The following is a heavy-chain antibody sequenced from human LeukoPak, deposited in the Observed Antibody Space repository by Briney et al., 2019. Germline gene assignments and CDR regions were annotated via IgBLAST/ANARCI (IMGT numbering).Heavy chain of an antibody. CDR1: GFTFSSYW. CDR2: IKQDGSEK. CDR3: ARDRRYSSGYYEY. Sequence: GGSLRLSCAASGFTFSSYWMSWVRQAPGKGLEWVANIKQDGSEKYYVDSVKGRFTISRDNAKNSLYLQMNSLRAEDTAVYYCARDRRYSSGYYEYWGQGTLVTVSS. J-gene: IGHJ4*02. V-gene: IGHV3-7*01. D-gene: IGHD3-22*01.